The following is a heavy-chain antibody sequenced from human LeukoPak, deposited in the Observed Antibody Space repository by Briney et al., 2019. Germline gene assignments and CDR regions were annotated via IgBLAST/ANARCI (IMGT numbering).Heavy chain of an antibody. J-gene: IGHJ6*03. CDR3: ARHKQWLVPYYYYYMDV. CDR1: GGSISSYY. V-gene: IGHV4-59*08. Sequence: SETLSLTCTVSGGSISSYYWSWIRQPPGKGLEWIGYIYYSGSTNYNPSLKSRVTISVDTSKNQFSLKLSSVTAADTAVYYCARHKQWLVPYYYYYMDVWGKGTTVTVSS. CDR2: IYYSGST. D-gene: IGHD6-19*01.